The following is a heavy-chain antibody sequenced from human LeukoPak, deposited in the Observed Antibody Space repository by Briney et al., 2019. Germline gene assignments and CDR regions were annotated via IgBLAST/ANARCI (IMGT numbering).Heavy chain of an antibody. CDR3: ARGSPALVAYYYGMDV. CDR1: GFTFSSYA. D-gene: IGHD3-3*02. V-gene: IGHV3-23*01. CDR2: ISGSGGST. Sequence: GGSLRLSCAASGFTFSSYAMSWVRQAPGKGLEWVSAISGSGGSTYYADSVKGRFTISRDNSKNTLYLQMNSLRAEDTAVYYCARGSPALVAYYYGMDVWGQGTTVTVSS. J-gene: IGHJ6*02.